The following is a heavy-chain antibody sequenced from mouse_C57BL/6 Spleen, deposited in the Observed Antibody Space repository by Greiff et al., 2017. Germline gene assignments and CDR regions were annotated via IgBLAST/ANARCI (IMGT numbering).Heavy chain of an antibody. CDR2: IDPEDGDT. D-gene: IGHD1-1*01. Sequence: VHVKQSGAELVRPGASVKLSCTASGFNIKDYYMHWVKQRPEQGLEWIGRIDPEDGDTEYAPKFQGKATMTADTSSNTAYLQLSSLTSEDTAVYYCTTGDYGSSYIDYWGQGTTLTVSS. CDR1: GFNIKDYY. V-gene: IGHV14-1*01. CDR3: TTGDYGSSYIDY. J-gene: IGHJ2*01.